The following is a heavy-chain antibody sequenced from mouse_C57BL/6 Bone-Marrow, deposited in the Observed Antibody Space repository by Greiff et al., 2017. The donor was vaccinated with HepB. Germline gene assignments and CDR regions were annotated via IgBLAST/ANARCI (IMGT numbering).Heavy chain of an antibody. D-gene: IGHD2-5*01. CDR1: EYEFPSHD. Sequence: EVKLMESGGGLVQPGESLKLSCESNEYEFPSHDMSWVRKTPEKRLELVAAITSDGGSTYYPDTMERRFIISRDNTKKTLYLQMSSRRSEDTALYYCARRGYSNPFAYWGQGTLVTVSA. CDR2: ITSDGGST. CDR3: ARRGYSNPFAY. V-gene: IGHV5-2*01. J-gene: IGHJ3*01.